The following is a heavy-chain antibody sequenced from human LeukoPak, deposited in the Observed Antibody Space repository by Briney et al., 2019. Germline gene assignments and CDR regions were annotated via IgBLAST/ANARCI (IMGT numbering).Heavy chain of an antibody. CDR3: ARLNKPGWFDP. J-gene: IGHJ5*02. V-gene: IGHV4-61*02. D-gene: IGHD1-14*01. CDR2: IYTSEST. CDR1: GGSISSSNYY. Sequence: SQTLSLTCSVSGGSISSSNYYWSWIRQPAGKGLEWIGRIYTSESTNYNPSLKSRVTISVDTSKNQFSLKLTSVTAADTAVYYCARLNKPGWFDPWGQGTLVTVSS.